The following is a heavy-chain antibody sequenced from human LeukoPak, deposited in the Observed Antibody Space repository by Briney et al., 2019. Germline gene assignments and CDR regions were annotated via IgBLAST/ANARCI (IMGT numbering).Heavy chain of an antibody. V-gene: IGHV4-30-2*01. CDR1: GGSISSGGYY. J-gene: IGHJ3*02. CDR3: ARVAAVDGKGDVFDS. CDR2: IYHSGST. Sequence: PSETLSLTCTVSGGSISSGGYYWSWIRQPPGKGLEWIGYIYHSGSTYYNPSLKSRVTISVDRSKNQFSLKLSSVTAADTAVYYCARVAAVDGKGDVFDSWGQGTIVTVSS. D-gene: IGHD6-19*01.